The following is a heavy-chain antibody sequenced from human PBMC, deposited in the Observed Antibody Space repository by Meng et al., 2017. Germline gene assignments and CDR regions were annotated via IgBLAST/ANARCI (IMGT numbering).Heavy chain of an antibody. CDR3: AVTYYYDSSGYYYNFDY. J-gene: IGHJ4*02. D-gene: IGHD3-22*01. CDR2: IIPIFGTA. V-gene: IGHV1-69*06. Sequence: GQLVQAGAEVKKPGSSVKVFCKASGVTVSSYAISCVRQAPGQGLEWMGGIIPIFGTANYAQKFQGRVTITADKSTSTAYMELSSLRSEDTAVYYCAVTYYYDSSGYYYNFDYWGQGTLVTVSS. CDR1: GVTVSSYA.